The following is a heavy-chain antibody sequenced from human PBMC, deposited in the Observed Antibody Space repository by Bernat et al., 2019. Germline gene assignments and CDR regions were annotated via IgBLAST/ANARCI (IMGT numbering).Heavy chain of an antibody. CDR2: VYDGGNT. Sequence: QVQLQESGPGLVKPSETLSLTCTISGYSISSGYSWGWIRQPPGKGLEWIGTVYDGGNTYYNPSLKSRVTMSVDTSKTQFSLKLYSVTAADTAVYSCARGYGGWANLYFDLWGRDTLVTVSS. CDR1: GYSISSGYS. V-gene: IGHV4-38-2*02. J-gene: IGHJ2*01. D-gene: IGHD4-23*01. CDR3: ARGYGGWANLYFDL.